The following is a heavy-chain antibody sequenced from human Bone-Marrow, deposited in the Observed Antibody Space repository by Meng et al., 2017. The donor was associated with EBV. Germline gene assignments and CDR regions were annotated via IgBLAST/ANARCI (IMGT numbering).Heavy chain of an antibody. J-gene: IGHJ4*02. Sequence: QITLKESGPTLVKPTQTLTLTCTFSGFSLSTSGVGVGWIRQPPGKALEWLALIYWDDDKRYSPSLKSGLTITKDTSKNQVVLTMTNMDPVDTATYYCARYYGSGSYYNPTDFWGQGTLVTVS. CDR3: ARYYGSGSYYNPTDF. D-gene: IGHD3-10*01. V-gene: IGHV2-5*02. CDR2: IYWDDDK. CDR1: GFSLSTSGVG.